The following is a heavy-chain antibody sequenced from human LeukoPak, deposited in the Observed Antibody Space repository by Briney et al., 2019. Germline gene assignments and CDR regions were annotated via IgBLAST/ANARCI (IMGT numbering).Heavy chain of an antibody. Sequence: GGSLRLSCAVSGFTFSSYVVVWVRQAPGKGLEWVAGISYDGNYKYYVDSVKGRFTISRDNSKSTLYLQMNSLRAGDTAIYHCARGNYGGDEGYYYYYGMDVWGQGTTVTVSS. CDR3: ARGNYGGDEGYYYYYGMDV. CDR1: GFTFSSYV. V-gene: IGHV3-30*03. CDR2: ISYDGNYK. D-gene: IGHD4-23*01. J-gene: IGHJ6*02.